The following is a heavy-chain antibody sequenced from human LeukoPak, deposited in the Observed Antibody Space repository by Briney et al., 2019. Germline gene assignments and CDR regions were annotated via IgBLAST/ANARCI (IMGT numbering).Heavy chain of an antibody. V-gene: IGHV3-66*01. CDR1: GFTVSSNY. D-gene: IGHD3-16*02. CDR3: ARAGRIYVWGSYRFPSYFDY. J-gene: IGHJ4*02. CDR2: IYSGGST. Sequence: PGGSLRLSCAASGFTVSSNYMSWVRQAPGKGLEWVSVIYSGGSTYHADSVKGRFTISRDNSKNTLYLQMNSLRAEDTAVYYCARAGRIYVWGSYRFPSYFDYWGQGTLVTVSS.